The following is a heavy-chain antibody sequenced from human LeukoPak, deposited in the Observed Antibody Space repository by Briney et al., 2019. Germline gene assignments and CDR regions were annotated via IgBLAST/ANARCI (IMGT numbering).Heavy chain of an antibody. Sequence: SETLSLTCTVSGDSISSYYWSWIRQPPGKGLEWIGYIYDSGKTNYNASLISRVTVSVDTSKNQFSLKLTSVTPADTAVYYCARGGGTLDYWGQGTLVTVSS. CDR1: GDSISSYY. D-gene: IGHD3-16*01. CDR3: ARGGGTLDY. J-gene: IGHJ4*02. V-gene: IGHV4-59*01. CDR2: IYDSGKT.